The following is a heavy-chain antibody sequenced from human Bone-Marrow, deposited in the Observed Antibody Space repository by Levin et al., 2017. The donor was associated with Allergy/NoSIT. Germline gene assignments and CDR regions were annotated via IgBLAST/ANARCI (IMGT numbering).Heavy chain of an antibody. D-gene: IGHD2-21*02. V-gene: IGHV3-23*01. Sequence: GGSLRLSCAASGFTFSTYAMNWVRQAPGQGLEWVSSVSNDGKYTFYADFVEGRLTISRDNSKDTLYLRMNSLRAEDTALYYCAKDDGAAYYSFDSWGQGTLVTVSS. CDR1: GFTFSTYA. J-gene: IGHJ4*02. CDR3: AKDDGAAYYSFDS. CDR2: VSNDGKYT.